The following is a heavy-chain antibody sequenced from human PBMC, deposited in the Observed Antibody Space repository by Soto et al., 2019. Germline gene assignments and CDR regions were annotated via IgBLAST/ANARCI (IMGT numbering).Heavy chain of an antibody. CDR2: MNPKSGNT. V-gene: IGHV1-8*01. CDR3: ARGRVELDCSGGSCYHLDY. CDR1: GYTFTSD. Sequence: ASVKVSCKASGYTFTSDINWVRQAPGQGLEYMGWMNPKSGNTGYAQKFQGRVTMTRDSSISTAYMQLISLRSDDTAVYYCARGRVELDCSGGSCYHLDYWGQGTQVTVSS. J-gene: IGHJ4*02. D-gene: IGHD2-15*01.